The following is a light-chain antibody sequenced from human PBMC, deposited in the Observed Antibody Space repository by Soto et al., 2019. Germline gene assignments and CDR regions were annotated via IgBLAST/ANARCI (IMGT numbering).Light chain of an antibody. CDR3: KSYAGFDTAV. CDR2: EVN. Sequence: QSVLTQPPSASGSPGQSVTISCTGTSRNIGSYNYISWYQQHPGKAPRLIIYEVNKRPSGVPDRFSASKSGNTASLTVSGLQTEDEADYYCKSYAGFDTAVFGPETKLTVL. J-gene: IGLJ1*01. CDR1: SRNIGSYNY. V-gene: IGLV2-8*01.